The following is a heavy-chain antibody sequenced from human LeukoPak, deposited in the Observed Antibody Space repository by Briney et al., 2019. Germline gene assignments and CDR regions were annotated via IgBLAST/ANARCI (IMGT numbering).Heavy chain of an antibody. D-gene: IGHD2-15*01. CDR1: GFTFYDYA. CDR2: ISGDGTST. Sequence: GGSLRLSCGASGFTFYDYAMNWVRQAPGKGLEWVSLISGDGTSTYYAGSVKGRFTISRDNSKNSLYLQMNSLRTEDTAFYYCAKDVLETTGWYFDHWGQGALVTVSS. V-gene: IGHV3-43*02. J-gene: IGHJ4*02. CDR3: AKDVLETTGWYFDH.